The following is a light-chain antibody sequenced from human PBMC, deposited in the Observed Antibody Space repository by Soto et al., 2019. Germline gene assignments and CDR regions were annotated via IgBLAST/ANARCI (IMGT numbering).Light chain of an antibody. CDR3: ATWDSSLRAVV. V-gene: IGLV1-40*01. CDR1: SSNIGAGYD. J-gene: IGLJ2*01. CDR2: GNS. Sequence: QSVLTQPPSVSGAPGQRVTISCTGSSSNIGAGYDVHWYQQLPGTAPKLLIYGNSNRPSGVPDRFSGSKSGTSATLGITRLQTGDEAEYYCATWDSSLRAVVFGGGTKLTVL.